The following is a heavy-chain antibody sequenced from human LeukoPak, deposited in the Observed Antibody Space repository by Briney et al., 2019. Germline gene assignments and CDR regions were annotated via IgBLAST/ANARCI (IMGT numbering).Heavy chain of an antibody. D-gene: IGHD6-6*01. CDR2: ISGSGGST. CDR3: AKGRQLVRGSFDY. Sequence: GGSLGLSCAASGFTFSSYAMSWVRQAPGKGLEWVSAISGSGGSTYYADSVKGRFTISRDNSKNTLYLQMNSLRAEDTAVYYCAKGRQLVRGSFDYWGQGTLVTVSS. J-gene: IGHJ4*02. V-gene: IGHV3-23*01. CDR1: GFTFSSYA.